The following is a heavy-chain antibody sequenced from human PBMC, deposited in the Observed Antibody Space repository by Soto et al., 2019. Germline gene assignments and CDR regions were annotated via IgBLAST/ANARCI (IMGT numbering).Heavy chain of an antibody. V-gene: IGHV4-34*01. J-gene: IGHJ4*02. CDR2: INHSGST. CDR3: ARRPYDILTGYYDY. CDR1: GGSFSGYY. Sequence: SETLSLTCAVYGGSFSGYYWSWIRQPPGKGLEWIGEINHSGSTNYNPSLKSRVTISVDTSKNQFSLKLSSVTAADTAVYYCARRPYDILTGYYDYWGQGTLVTVSS. D-gene: IGHD3-9*01.